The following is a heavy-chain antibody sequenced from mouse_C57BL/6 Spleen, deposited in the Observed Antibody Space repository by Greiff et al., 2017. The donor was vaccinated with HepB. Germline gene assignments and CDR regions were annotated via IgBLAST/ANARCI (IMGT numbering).Heavy chain of an antibody. J-gene: IGHJ4*01. CDR1: GYTFTSYW. D-gene: IGHD1-1*01. CDR3: AREDYVYAMDY. V-gene: IGHV1-61*01. Sequence: QVQLQQSGAELVRPGSSVKLSCKASGYTFTSYWMDWVKQRPGQGLEWIGNIYPSDSETHYNQKFKDKATLTVDKSSSTAYMQLSSLTSEDSAVYYWAREDYVYAMDYWGQGTSVTVSS. CDR2: IYPSDSET.